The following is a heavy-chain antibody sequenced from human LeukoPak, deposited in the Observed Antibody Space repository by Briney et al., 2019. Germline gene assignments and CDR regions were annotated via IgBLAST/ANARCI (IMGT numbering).Heavy chain of an antibody. D-gene: IGHD3-22*01. J-gene: IGHJ4*02. CDR2: ISDSGGNT. CDR1: GITLSNYG. V-gene: IGHV3-23*01. CDR3: AKRGVVIRVILVGFHKQAYYFDS. Sequence: GGSLTLSCAVSGITLSNYGMSWVRQAAGKGLEWVAGISDSGGNTYYADSVKGRFTISRDNPENTLYLQMNSLRAEDTAVYFCAKRGVVIRVILVGFHKQAYYFDSWGQGALVTVSS.